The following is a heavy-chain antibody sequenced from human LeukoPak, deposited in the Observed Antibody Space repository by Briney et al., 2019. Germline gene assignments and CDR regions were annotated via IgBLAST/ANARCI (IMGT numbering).Heavy chain of an antibody. CDR2: ISGSGGGT. Sequence: GGSLRLSCAASGFTFSSYAMSWVRQAPGKGLEWVSTISGSGGGTYYADSVKGRFTLSRDNSMNTLYLQMNSLRAEDTAVYYCAKEGSSGWYDYYGLEVWGQGTTVTASS. D-gene: IGHD6-19*01. J-gene: IGHJ6*02. V-gene: IGHV3-23*01. CDR3: AKEGSSGWYDYYGLEV. CDR1: GFTFSSYA.